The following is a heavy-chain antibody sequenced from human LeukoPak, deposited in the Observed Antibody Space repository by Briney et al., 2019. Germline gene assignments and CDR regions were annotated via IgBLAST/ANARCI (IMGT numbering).Heavy chain of an antibody. CDR3: ARDAKNPRDPIRWPPDY. D-gene: IGHD5-24*01. J-gene: IGHJ4*02. Sequence: ASVKVSCKASGYTFTAYGITWVRQAPGQGLEWMGWIGTDNRNTNYAQRLQDRVTMTTDTSTSTAYMELRSLTSDDTAVYYCARDAKNPRDPIRWPPDYWGQGTLVTVSS. CDR2: IGTDNRNT. CDR1: GYTFTAYG. V-gene: IGHV1-18*01.